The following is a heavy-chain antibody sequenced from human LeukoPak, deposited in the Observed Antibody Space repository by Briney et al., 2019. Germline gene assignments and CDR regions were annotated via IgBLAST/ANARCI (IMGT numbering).Heavy chain of an antibody. V-gene: IGHV4-59*08. J-gene: IGHJ3*02. CDR1: GGSISSYY. CDR3: ARRRTYYYDSSGYPNDAFDI. D-gene: IGHD3-22*01. Sequence: SETLSLTCTVSGGSISSYYWSWIRQPPGKGLEWIGYIYYSGSTNYNPSLKSRVTISVDTSKNQFSLKLSSVTAADTAVYCCARRRTYYYDSSGYPNDAFDIWGQGTMVTVSS. CDR2: IYYSGST.